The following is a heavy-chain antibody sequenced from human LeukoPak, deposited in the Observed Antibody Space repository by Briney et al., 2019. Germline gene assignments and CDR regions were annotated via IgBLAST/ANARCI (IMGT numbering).Heavy chain of an antibody. J-gene: IGHJ4*02. CDR3: ARGQSSLGSPYYFDY. CDR2: MKGDGSEI. D-gene: IGHD6-13*01. Sequence: GGSLRLSCAASGFTVSSNYMSWVRQAPGKGLEWVANMKGDGSEIHYVDSVKGRFTISRDNARNSLFLQMNGLRPEDTAVYYCARGQSSLGSPYYFDYWGQGTLVTVSS. V-gene: IGHV3-7*03. CDR1: GFTVSSNY.